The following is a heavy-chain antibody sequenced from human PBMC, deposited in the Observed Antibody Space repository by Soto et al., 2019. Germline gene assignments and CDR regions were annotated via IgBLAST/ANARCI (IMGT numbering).Heavy chain of an antibody. V-gene: IGHV1-69*08. D-gene: IGHD2-15*01. CDR2: IIPILGIA. J-gene: IGHJ6*03. CDR1: GGTFSSYT. CDR3: AREGGSFYYYYMDV. Sequence: QVQLVQSGAEVKKPGSSVMVSCKASGGTFSSYTISWVRQAPGQGLEWMGRIIPILGIANYAQKFQGRVTITADKSTSTAYMELSSLRSEDTAVYYCAREGGSFYYYYMDVWGKGTTVTVSS.